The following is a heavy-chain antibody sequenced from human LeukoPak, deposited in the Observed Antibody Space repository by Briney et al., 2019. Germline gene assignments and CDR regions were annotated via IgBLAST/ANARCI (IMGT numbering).Heavy chain of an antibody. CDR3: TRASTGTKGYFDL. J-gene: IGHJ2*01. CDR1: GFTFSDHY. CDR2: TRNKANSYTT. D-gene: IGHD1-7*01. Sequence: PGGSLRLSCAASGFTFSDHYMDWVRQAPGKGLEWVGRTRNKANSYTTEYAASVKGRFTISRNDSKNSLYLQMNSLKTEDTAVYYCTRASTGTKGYFDLWGRGTLVTVSS. V-gene: IGHV3-72*01.